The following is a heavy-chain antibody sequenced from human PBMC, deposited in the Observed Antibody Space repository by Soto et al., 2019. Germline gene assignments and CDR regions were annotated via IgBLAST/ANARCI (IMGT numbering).Heavy chain of an antibody. Sequence: SETLSLTCTVSGGSFSGYYWSWIRQPPGKGLEWIGEINHSGSTNYNPSIKSRVTISVDTSKNQFSLKLSSVTAADTAVYYCARGRGIAVAGTSIGWFDPWGQGTLVTVSS. CDR1: GGSFSGYY. V-gene: IGHV4-34*01. D-gene: IGHD6-19*01. CDR3: ARGRGIAVAGTSIGWFDP. CDR2: INHSGST. J-gene: IGHJ5*02.